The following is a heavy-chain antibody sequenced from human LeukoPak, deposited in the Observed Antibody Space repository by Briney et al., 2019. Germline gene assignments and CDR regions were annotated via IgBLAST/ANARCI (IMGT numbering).Heavy chain of an antibody. D-gene: IGHD3-9*01. CDR2: IYYSGST. J-gene: IGHJ4*02. CDR1: GGSVSSGSYS. V-gene: IGHV4-61*01. CDR3: ARDRVYDILTGYSDMTDY. Sequence: SETLSLTCTVSGGSVSSGSYSWSWIRQPPGKGLEWIGYIYYSGSTSYNPSLKSRVTISVDTSKNQFSLKLSSVTAADTAVYYCARDRVYDILTGYSDMTDYWGQGTLVTVSS.